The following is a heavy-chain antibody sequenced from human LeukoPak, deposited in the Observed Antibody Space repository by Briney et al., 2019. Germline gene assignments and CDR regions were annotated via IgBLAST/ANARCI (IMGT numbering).Heavy chain of an antibody. CDR3: ARDLVTVTKGFDI. J-gene: IGHJ3*02. CDR2: ISYIGST. CDR1: DDSFSSHY. D-gene: IGHD4-17*01. V-gene: IGHV4-59*11. Sequence: SETLSLTCAVSDDSFSSHYWTWVRQPPGKGLEWIGYISYIGSTNYNPSLKSRVTISIDTSRNQFSLRLSSVTAADTAVYYCARDLVTVTKGFDIWGQGTMVSVSS.